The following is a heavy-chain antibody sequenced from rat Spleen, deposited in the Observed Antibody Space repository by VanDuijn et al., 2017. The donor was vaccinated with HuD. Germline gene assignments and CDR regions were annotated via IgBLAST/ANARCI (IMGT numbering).Heavy chain of an antibody. CDR1: GFSLTSDG. CDR2: VSSGGNT. D-gene: IGHD1-4*01. V-gene: IGHV2S12*01. CDR3: TRESLPGYNSHWFLS. Sequence: QVQLKESGPGLVQPSQTLSLTCTVSGFSLTSDGVSWVRQPPGKGLEWIAAVSSGGNTYYDSTLKSRLSISRDTSKSQVFLKMDSLQTEDIATYFCTRESLPGYNSHWFLSWGQGTLVTVSS. J-gene: IGHJ3*01.